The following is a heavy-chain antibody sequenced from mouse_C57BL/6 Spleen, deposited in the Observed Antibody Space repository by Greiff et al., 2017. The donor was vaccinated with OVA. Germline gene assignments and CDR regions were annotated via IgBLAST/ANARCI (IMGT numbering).Heavy chain of an antibody. CDR2: ISYDGSN. CDR1: GYSITSGYY. Sequence: EVQLQQSGPGLVKPSQSLSLTCSVTGYSITSGYYWNWIRQFPGNKLEWMGYISYDGSNNYNPSLKNRISITRDTSKNQFFLKLNSVTTEDTATYYCARGTTVVAHFDVWGTGTTVTVSS. CDR3: ARGTTVVAHFDV. V-gene: IGHV3-6*01. J-gene: IGHJ1*03. D-gene: IGHD1-1*01.